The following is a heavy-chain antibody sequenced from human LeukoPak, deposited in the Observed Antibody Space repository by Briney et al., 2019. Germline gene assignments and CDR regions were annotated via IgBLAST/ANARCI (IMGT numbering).Heavy chain of an antibody. CDR2: IHHSGST. D-gene: IGHD6-19*01. V-gene: IGHV4-34*01. J-gene: IGHJ4*02. CDR1: GGSFSGYY. CDR3: ARRGGWLAPFDY. Sequence: SETLSLTFAVYGGSFSGYYCSWLRQPPGKGLEWIGEIHHSGSTSYNPSLKSRVTISVDTSKNQFSLKLSSVTAADTAVYYCARRGGWLAPFDYWGQGTLVTDSS.